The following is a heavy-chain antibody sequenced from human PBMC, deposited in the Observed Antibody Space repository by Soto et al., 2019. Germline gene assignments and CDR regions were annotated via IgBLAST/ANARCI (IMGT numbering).Heavy chain of an antibody. J-gene: IGHJ4*02. D-gene: IGHD3-10*01. CDR2: INWNGGST. Sequence: GGSLRLACAASGFTFDDYGMSWVRQAPGKGLEWVSGINWNGGSTGYADSVKGRFTISRDNAKNSLYLQMNSLRAEDTALYYCARLYGSGSTRRVRIDYWGQGTLVTVSS. V-gene: IGHV3-20*04. CDR3: ARLYGSGSTRRVRIDY. CDR1: GFTFDDYG.